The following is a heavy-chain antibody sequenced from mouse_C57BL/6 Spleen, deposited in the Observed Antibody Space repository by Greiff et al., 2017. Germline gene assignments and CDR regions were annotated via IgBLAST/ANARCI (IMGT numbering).Heavy chain of an antibody. V-gene: IGHV1-54*01. CDR2: INPGSGGT. CDR3: ARSGLYYDYDGFAY. Sequence: QVQLQQSGAELVRPGTSVKVSCKASGYAFTNYLIEWVKQRPGQGLEWIGVINPGSGGTNYNEKFKGKATLTADKSSSTAYMQLSSLTSEDSAVYFCARSGLYYDYDGFAYWGQGTLVTVSA. J-gene: IGHJ3*01. D-gene: IGHD2-4*01. CDR1: GYAFTNYL.